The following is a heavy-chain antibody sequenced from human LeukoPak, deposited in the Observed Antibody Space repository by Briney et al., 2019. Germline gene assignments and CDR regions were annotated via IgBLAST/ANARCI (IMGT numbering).Heavy chain of an antibody. CDR3: TKGGGSGIEYYGMDV. CDR2: ISWNSGTI. Sequence: PGGSLRLSCAASGFIFDDYAMHWVRRAPGKGLECVSSISWNSGTIVYADSVKGRFTISRDNAKNSLYLQMNSLRPDDTAFYYCTKGGGSGIEYYGMDVWGRGTTVTVSS. V-gene: IGHV3-9*01. CDR1: GFIFDDYA. D-gene: IGHD3-10*01. J-gene: IGHJ6*02.